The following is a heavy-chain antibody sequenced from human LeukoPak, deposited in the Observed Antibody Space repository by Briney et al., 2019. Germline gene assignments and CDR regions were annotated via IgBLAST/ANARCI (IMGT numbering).Heavy chain of an antibody. J-gene: IGHJ5*02. V-gene: IGHV4-31*03. CDR2: IYYSGST. CDR1: GGSISSGGYY. D-gene: IGHD3-9*01. CDR3: ARGNGDYDILTGYYEGGYNWFDP. Sequence: PSQTLSLTCTVSGGSISSGGYYWSWIRQHPGKGLEWIGYIYYSGSTYYNPSLKSRVTISVDTSKNQFSLKLSSLTAADTAVYYCARGNGDYDILTGYYEGGYNWFDPWGQGTLVTVSS.